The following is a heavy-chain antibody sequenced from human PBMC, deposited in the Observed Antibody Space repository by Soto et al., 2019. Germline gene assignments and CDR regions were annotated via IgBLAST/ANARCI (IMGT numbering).Heavy chain of an antibody. V-gene: IGHV1-46*01. CDR2: INPSDDAT. CDR1: GYTFTRYY. Sequence: ASVKVSCKASGYTFTRYYMHWVRQAPGQGLEWMGIINPSDDATSYAEKFQGRLTMTKDTSTSTVYMEMSSLRSEDAAVYYCARDLTREGDYYDRSGYYLDYWGQGTLVTVSS. CDR3: ARDLTREGDYYDRSGYYLDY. D-gene: IGHD3-22*01. J-gene: IGHJ4*02.